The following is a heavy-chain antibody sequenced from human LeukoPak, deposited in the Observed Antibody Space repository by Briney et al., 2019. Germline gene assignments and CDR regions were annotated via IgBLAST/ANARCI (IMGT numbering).Heavy chain of an antibody. J-gene: IGHJ6*04. CDR2: ISGSGGST. D-gene: IGHD3-10*01. Sequence: QPGGSLRLSCAASGFTFSSYAMSWVRQAPGKGLEWVSAISGSGGSTYYADSVKGRFTISRDNSKNTLYLQMNSLRAEDTAVYYCARGPSAYYYYYGMDVWGKGTTVTVSS. CDR3: ARGPSAYYYYYGMDV. V-gene: IGHV3-23*01. CDR1: GFTFSSYA.